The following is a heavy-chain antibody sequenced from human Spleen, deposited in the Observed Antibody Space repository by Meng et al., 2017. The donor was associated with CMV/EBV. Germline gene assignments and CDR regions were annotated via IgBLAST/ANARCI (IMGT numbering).Heavy chain of an antibody. CDR1: TAATFTFSNYW. CDR2: ISWDGLTT. J-gene: IGHJ4*02. CDR3: AKEGPADLSFDY. Sequence: GESLKISCAASTAATFTFSNYWMSWVRQAPGKGLEWVSLISWDGLTTYYVDSVKGRFTISRDNSKNSLYLQMDSLRTEDTAFYYCAKEGPADLSFDYWGQGTLVTVSS. V-gene: IGHV3-43*01.